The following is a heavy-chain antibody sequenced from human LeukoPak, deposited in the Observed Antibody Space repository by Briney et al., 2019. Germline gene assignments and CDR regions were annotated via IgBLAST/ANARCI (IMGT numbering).Heavy chain of an antibody. D-gene: IGHD1-26*01. CDR2: IKQDGSEK. V-gene: IGHV3-7*03. Sequence: GGSLRLSCAASGFTFSNYWMTWVRQAPGKGLGWVANIKQDGSEKYYVDSVKGRFTVSRDNAKNSLYLQMNSLRAEDTAIYYCAREQYSGTYYGWFDPWGQGILVTVSS. CDR3: AREQYSGTYYGWFDP. J-gene: IGHJ5*02. CDR1: GFTFSNYW.